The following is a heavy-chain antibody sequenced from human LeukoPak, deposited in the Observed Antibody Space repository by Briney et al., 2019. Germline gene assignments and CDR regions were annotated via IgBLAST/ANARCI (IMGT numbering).Heavy chain of an antibody. V-gene: IGHV1-69*01. J-gene: IGHJ4*02. CDR1: GGTFSSYA. CDR2: VIPIFGTA. CDR3: ARGAANIAVAGTGYYFDY. D-gene: IGHD6-19*01. Sequence: SVKVSCKASGGTFSSYAISWVRQAPGQGLEWMGGVIPIFGTANYAQKFQGRVTITADESTSTAYMELSSLRSEDTAVYYCARGAANIAVAGTGYYFDYWGQGTLVTVSS.